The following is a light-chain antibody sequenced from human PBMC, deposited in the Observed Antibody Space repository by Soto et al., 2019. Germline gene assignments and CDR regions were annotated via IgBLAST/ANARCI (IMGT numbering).Light chain of an antibody. V-gene: IGKV1-9*01. Sequence: IQLTQSPSSLSASVGDRVTITCRASQGISSFLAWYQQKPGKAPKLLIYGASTLQSGVPSRFSGSGSGTEFTLPIGSLQAEDFATYYLPELNSFPIPFGPGTKVDIK. J-gene: IGKJ3*01. CDR2: GAS. CDR1: QGISSF. CDR3: PELNSFPIP.